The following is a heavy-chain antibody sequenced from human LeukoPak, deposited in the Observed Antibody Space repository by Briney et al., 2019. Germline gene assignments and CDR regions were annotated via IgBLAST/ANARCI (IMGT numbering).Heavy chain of an antibody. D-gene: IGHD2-15*01. V-gene: IGHV3-9*01. CDR2: ISWNSGSI. CDR3: AKDMDCSGGSCYILRGYYYYGMDV. Sequence: PGGSLRLSRAASGFTFDDYAMHWVRQAPGKGLEWVSGISWNSGSIGYADSVKGRFTISRDNAKNSLYLQMNSLRAEDTALYYCAKDMDCSGGSCYILRGYYYYGMDVWGQGTTVTVSS. CDR1: GFTFDDYA. J-gene: IGHJ6*02.